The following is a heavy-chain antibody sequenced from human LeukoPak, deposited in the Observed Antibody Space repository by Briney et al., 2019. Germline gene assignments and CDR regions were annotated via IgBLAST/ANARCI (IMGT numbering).Heavy chain of an antibody. CDR2: IRSKAYTGTP. Sequence: GGSLRLSCITSGFTFGDYPMSWVRQAPGKGLEWVGFIRSKAYTGTPEHAASVKGRFTISRDDYKSIAYLQMNSLETEDTAVYYCAREDGSGSIDYWGQGTLVTVSS. CDR1: GFTFGDYP. CDR3: AREDGSGSIDY. V-gene: IGHV3-49*04. J-gene: IGHJ4*02. D-gene: IGHD6-19*01.